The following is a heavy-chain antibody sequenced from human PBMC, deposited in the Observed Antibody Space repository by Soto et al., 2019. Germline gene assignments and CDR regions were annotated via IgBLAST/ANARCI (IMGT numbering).Heavy chain of an antibody. Sequence: PXESLTISFTGSGDAFTSHWIAWVRQMRGKGLELMGLIYPADSDTRYSPSFEGKVTISVDKSISSAYLQWSRLKASDTAMYYCVRPQAKELGTIRGAFDIWGQGTKVTV. CDR3: VRPQAKELGTIRGAFDI. D-gene: IGHD3-10*01. J-gene: IGHJ3*02. CDR1: GDAFTSHW. CDR2: IYPADSDT. V-gene: IGHV5-51*01.